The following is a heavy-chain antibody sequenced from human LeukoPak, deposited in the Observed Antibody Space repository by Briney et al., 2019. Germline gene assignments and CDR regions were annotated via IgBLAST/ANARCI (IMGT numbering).Heavy chain of an antibody. V-gene: IGHV3-33*01. J-gene: IGHJ4*02. D-gene: IGHD5-18*01. CDR1: GFTFNSYG. CDR3: ARDQGYTYVDS. CDR2: IWYDGSSK. Sequence: PGRSLRLSCAASGFTFNSYGMHWVRQAPGKGLEWVAVIWYDGSSKYHADSVKGRFTISRDNSKNTLYLQMNSLRAEDTAVYYCARDQGYTYVDSWGQGTLVTVSS.